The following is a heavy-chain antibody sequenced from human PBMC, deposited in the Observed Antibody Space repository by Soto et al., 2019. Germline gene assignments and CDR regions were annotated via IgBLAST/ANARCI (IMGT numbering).Heavy chain of an antibody. Sequence: QVHLVQSGGEVKKPGASVKVSCKASGYPFTSSGFSWVRQAPGQGLVWMGWISAYNGNTNYAQKFKGRVTMTTDTSTSTAYMELGSLRSDDTAVYYCATDPYCGSAPGCSALDVWGQGTTVTVSS. CDR1: GYPFTSSG. CDR2: ISAYNGNT. V-gene: IGHV1-18*04. D-gene: IGHD2-21*01. CDR3: ATDPYCGSAPGCSALDV. J-gene: IGHJ6*02.